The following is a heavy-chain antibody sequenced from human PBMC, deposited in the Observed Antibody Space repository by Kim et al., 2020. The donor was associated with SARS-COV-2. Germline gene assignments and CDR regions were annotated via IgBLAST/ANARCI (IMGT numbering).Heavy chain of an antibody. Sequence: GGSLRLSCAASGFTFSRYSMNWVRQAPGKGLEWVSSISGNSNDLNYADSVKGRFTLSRDNAQNSLYLQMNSLSVEDTAVYYCARERPRKGDDSSGRYNPLDYWGQGTLVTVSS. CDR1: GFTFSRYS. J-gene: IGHJ4*02. D-gene: IGHD3-10*01. CDR3: ARERPRKGDDSSGRYNPLDY. CDR2: ISGNSNDL. V-gene: IGHV3-21*01.